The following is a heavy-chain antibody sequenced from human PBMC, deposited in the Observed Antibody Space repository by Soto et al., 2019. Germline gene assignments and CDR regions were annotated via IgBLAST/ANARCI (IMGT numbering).Heavy chain of an antibody. J-gene: IGHJ6*02. D-gene: IGHD6-13*01. CDR3: ARVGSSSWYYRWHYYYGMDV. V-gene: IGHV3-30-3*01. CDR2: KSYDGSKK. CDR1: GFTFSSYA. Sequence: QVQLVESGGGVVQPGRSLRLSCAASGFTFSSYAMHWVRQAPGKGLEWVAVKSYDGSKKYYADSVKCRFTISRDNSKNTLYLQMNSLRAEDTAVYYCARVGSSSWYYRWHYYYGMDVWGQGTTVTVSS.